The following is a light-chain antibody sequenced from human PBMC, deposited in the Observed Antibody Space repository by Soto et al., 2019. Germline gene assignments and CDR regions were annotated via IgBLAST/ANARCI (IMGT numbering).Light chain of an antibody. V-gene: IGKV3-20*01. CDR2: GAS. CDR1: QSVSSSY. CDR3: QQYGSSPLT. J-gene: IGKJ3*01. Sequence: EIVLTQSPGTLSLSPGERATLSCRASQSVSSSYLAWYQQKPGQAPRLLIYGASSRATGIPDRFSGSGSGTYFPLTISRLEPEDFAVYYCQQYGSSPLTFGPGTKVDIK.